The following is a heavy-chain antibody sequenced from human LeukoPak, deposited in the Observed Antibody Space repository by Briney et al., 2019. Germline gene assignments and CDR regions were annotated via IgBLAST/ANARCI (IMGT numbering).Heavy chain of an antibody. D-gene: IGHD6-13*01. J-gene: IGHJ6*03. Sequence: ASVKVSCKASGYTFTSYYMHWVRQAPGQGLEWMGIINPSGGSTSYAQKFQGRVTMTRDMSTSTVYMELSSLRSEDTAVYYCARNSGQQLGPGYYYYMDVWGKGTTVTVSS. CDR1: GYTFTSYY. V-gene: IGHV1-46*01. CDR2: INPSGGST. CDR3: ARNSGQQLGPGYYYYMDV.